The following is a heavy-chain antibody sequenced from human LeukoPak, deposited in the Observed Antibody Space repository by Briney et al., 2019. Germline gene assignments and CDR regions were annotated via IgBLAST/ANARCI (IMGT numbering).Heavy chain of an antibody. V-gene: IGHV4-34*01. CDR1: GASLNGHY. Sequence: PSETLSLTCAVYGASLNGHYWSWIRQPPGKGLEWIGEGSDIGGTKYNPSLKSRVTISVDTSKNQLSLRLNSVTAADTAVYFCARSPGIVVVTGLNEDNWFDPWGQGTLVTVSS. CDR3: ARSPGIVVVTGLNEDNWFDP. CDR2: GSDIGGT. D-gene: IGHD2-21*02. J-gene: IGHJ5*02.